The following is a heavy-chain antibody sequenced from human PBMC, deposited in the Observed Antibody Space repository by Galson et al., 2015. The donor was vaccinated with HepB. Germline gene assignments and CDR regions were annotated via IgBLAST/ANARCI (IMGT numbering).Heavy chain of an antibody. D-gene: IGHD3-10*01. CDR3: ARGRAYYGSGSYSGWFDP. V-gene: IGHV1-46*03. Sequence: SVKVSCKASGYTFTSYYMHWVRQAPGQGLEWMGIINPSGGSTSYAQKFQGRVTMTRDTSTSTVYMELSSLRSEDTAVYYCARGRAYYGSGSYSGWFDPWGQGTLVTVSS. J-gene: IGHJ5*02. CDR2: INPSGGST. CDR1: GYTFTSYY.